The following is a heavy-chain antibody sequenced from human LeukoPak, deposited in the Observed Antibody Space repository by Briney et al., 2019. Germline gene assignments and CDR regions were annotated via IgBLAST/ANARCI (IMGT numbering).Heavy chain of an antibody. Sequence: SETLSLTCTVSGGSISSGSYYWGWIRQPPGKGLEWIGEINHSGSTNYNPSLKSRVTISVDTSKNQFSLKLSSVTAADTAVYYCARRWLQLGVVGAFDIWGQGTMVTVSS. CDR1: GGSISSGSYY. V-gene: IGHV4-39*07. CDR2: INHSGST. CDR3: ARRWLQLGVVGAFDI. D-gene: IGHD5-24*01. J-gene: IGHJ3*02.